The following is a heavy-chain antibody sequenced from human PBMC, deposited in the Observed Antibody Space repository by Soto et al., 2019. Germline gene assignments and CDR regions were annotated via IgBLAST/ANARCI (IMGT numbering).Heavy chain of an antibody. D-gene: IGHD5-12*01. CDR1: GFTFSSYG. Sequence: GGSLRLSCAASGFTFSSYGMHWVRQAPGKGLEWVAVIWYDGSNKYYADSVKGRFTISRDNSKNTLYLQMNSLRAEDTAVYYCARDGDSGYDSYYYYMDVWGKGTTVTVSS. V-gene: IGHV3-33*01. CDR3: ARDGDSGYDSYYYYMDV. J-gene: IGHJ6*03. CDR2: IWYDGSNK.